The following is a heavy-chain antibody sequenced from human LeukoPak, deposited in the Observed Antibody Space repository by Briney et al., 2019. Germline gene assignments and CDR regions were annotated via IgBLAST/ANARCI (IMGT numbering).Heavy chain of an antibody. J-gene: IGHJ4*02. CDR2: IRYDGSNK. Sequence: PGGSLRLSCAASGFTFSSYGMHWVRQAPGKVLEWVAFIRYDGSNKYYADSVKGRFTISRDNSKNTLYLQMNSLRAEDTAVYYCAKIPYDFWSGYTQFDYWGQGTLVTVSS. CDR3: AKIPYDFWSGYTQFDY. D-gene: IGHD3-3*01. V-gene: IGHV3-30*02. CDR1: GFTFSSYG.